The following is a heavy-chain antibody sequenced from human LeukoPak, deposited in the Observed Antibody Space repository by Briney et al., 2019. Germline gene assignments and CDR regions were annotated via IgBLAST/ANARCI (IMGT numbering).Heavy chain of an antibody. CDR3: ARDLSIAAAGISYYYYMGV. D-gene: IGHD6-13*01. CDR2: IIPIFGTA. CDR1: GGTFSSYA. V-gene: IGHV1-69*05. J-gene: IGHJ6*03. Sequence: SVKVSCKASGGTFSSYAISWVRQAPGQGLEWMGGIIPIFGTANYAQKFQGRVTITTDESTSTAYMELSSLRSEDTAVYYCARDLSIAAAGISYYYYMGVWGKGTTVTVSS.